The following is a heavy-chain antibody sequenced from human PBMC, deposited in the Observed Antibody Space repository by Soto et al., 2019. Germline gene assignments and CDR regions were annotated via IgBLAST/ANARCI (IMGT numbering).Heavy chain of an antibody. CDR3: AKVRTPVTPAYYDILTGYYSY. D-gene: IGHD3-9*01. CDR2: ISGSGGST. J-gene: IGHJ4*02. V-gene: IGHV3-23*01. CDR1: GFTFSSYA. Sequence: GGSLRLSCAASGFTFSSYAMSWVRQAPGKGLEWVSAISGSGGSTYYADSVKGRFTISRDNSKNTLYLQMNSLRAEDTAVYYCAKVRTPVTPAYYDILTGYYSYWGQGTLVTVSS.